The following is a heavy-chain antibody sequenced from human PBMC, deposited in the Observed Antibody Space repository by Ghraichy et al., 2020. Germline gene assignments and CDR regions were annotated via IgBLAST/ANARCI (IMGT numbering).Heavy chain of an antibody. V-gene: IGHV4-39*01. CDR3: ARRPPSSSYYFDY. Sequence: SQTLSLTCTVSGASIISNSIYWGWIRQPPGKGLEWIGSIYYTGSTTYFNPSLKSRVTMSVDTPKNQFSLRLNSVTAADTAIYYCARRPPSSSYYFDYWGQGTLVTVSS. D-gene: IGHD6-6*01. CDR2: IYYTGSTT. CDR1: GASIISNSIY. J-gene: IGHJ4*02.